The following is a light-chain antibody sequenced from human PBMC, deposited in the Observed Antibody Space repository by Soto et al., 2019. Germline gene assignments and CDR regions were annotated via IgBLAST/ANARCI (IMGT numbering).Light chain of an antibody. V-gene: IGKV3-11*01. CDR2: GAS. CDR1: QNIGSY. CDR3: QQRSNWPPT. J-gene: IGKJ4*01. Sequence: IVLTQSPATLSLSPGKRATIICRASQNIGSYLIWYQQKPGQAPRLLIYGASTRATGIPDRFSGSGSGTDFTLTISSLEPEDFAVYYCQQRSNWPPTFGGGTKVEI.